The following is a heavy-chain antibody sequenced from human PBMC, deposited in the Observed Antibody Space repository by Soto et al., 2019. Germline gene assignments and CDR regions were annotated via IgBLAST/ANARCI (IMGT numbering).Heavy chain of an antibody. D-gene: IGHD2-2*01. V-gene: IGHV1-18*01. Sequence: ASVKVSCKASGYTFTSYGISWVRQAPGQGLEWMGWISAYNGNTNYAQKLQGRVTITADKSTSTAYMELSSLRSEDTAVYYCARSGRIVVPAAMNWFDPWGQGTLVTVSS. CDR3: ARSGRIVVPAAMNWFDP. CDR1: GYTFTSYG. J-gene: IGHJ5*02. CDR2: ISAYNGNT.